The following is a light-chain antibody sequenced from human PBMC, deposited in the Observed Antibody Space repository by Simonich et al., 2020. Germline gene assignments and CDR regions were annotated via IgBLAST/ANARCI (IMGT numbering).Light chain of an antibody. J-gene: IGKJ4*01. CDR2: KAS. CDR1: QSISTW. Sequence: DIQMTQSPSTLSASVGDRVTITCRASQSISTWLAWYQQKPGKAPKLLIYKASSLESGGPSRFSGSGSGTEFTLTISSLQPEDFATYYCLQHNSYPLTFGGGTKVEIK. V-gene: IGKV1-5*03. CDR3: LQHNSYPLT.